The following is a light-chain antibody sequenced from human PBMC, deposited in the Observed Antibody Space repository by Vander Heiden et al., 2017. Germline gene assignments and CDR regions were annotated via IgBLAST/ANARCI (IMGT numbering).Light chain of an antibody. CDR1: QSVSSSY. V-gene: IGKV3-20*01. Sequence: EIVLTQSPGTLSLSPGERATLSCRASQSVSSSYLAWYQKTPGQAPRLLIYGASSRTAGIPDRSGGGGAGTDFTLTISRLQHEDVAVYYCQQYDSSPLTFGPGTKVDIK. J-gene: IGKJ3*01. CDR3: QQYDSSPLT. CDR2: GAS.